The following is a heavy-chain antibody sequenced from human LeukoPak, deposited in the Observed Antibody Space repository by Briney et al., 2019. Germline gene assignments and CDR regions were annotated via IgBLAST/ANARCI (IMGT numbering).Heavy chain of an antibody. V-gene: IGHV1-2*02. CDR1: GYTLTRNY. D-gene: IGHD1-26*01. J-gene: IGHJ4*02. CDR2: INPNSGGT. Sequence: ASVKVACKASGYTLTRNYMHWVRQAPGQGLEWMGWINPNSGGTNYAQKFQGRVTMTRDTSISTAYTELSGLRSDDTAVYYCARIVGATIDVDYWGQGTLVTVSS. CDR3: ARIVGATIDVDY.